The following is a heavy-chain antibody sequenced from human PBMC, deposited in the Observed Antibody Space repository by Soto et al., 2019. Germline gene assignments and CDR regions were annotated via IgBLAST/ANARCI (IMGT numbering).Heavy chain of an antibody. V-gene: IGHV3-30-3*01. CDR1: GFTSSSYA. CDR3: ARDKRDLRFLEWSYYFDY. J-gene: IGHJ4*02. Sequence: QVQLVESGGGVVQPGRSLRLSCAASGFTSSSYAMHWVRQAPGKGLEWVAVISYDGSNKYYADSVKGRFTISGDNSKNTLYLQMNSLRAEDTAVYYCARDKRDLRFLEWSYYFDYWGQGTLVTVSS. CDR2: ISYDGSNK. D-gene: IGHD3-3*01.